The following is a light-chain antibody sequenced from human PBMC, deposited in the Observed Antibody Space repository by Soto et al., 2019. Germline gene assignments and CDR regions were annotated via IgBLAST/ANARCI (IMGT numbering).Light chain of an antibody. CDR3: SSYTRSRDVL. J-gene: IGLJ2*01. Sequence: QSALTQPASVSGSPGQSITISCTGTSSDVGAYNYVSWYQQHPGKAPKLMIYDVSNRPSGVSNRFSGSMSGNTASLTISGLQAEDEADYYCSSYTRSRDVLFGGGTKLTVL. CDR2: DVS. V-gene: IGLV2-14*01. CDR1: SSDVGAYNY.